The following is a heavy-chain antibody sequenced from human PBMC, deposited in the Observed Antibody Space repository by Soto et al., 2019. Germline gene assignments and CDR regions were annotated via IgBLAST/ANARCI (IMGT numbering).Heavy chain of an antibody. V-gene: IGHV3-73*01. J-gene: IGHJ6*03. CDR2: IRSKANSYAT. CDR1: GFTFSGSA. Sequence: GGSLRLSCAASGFTFSGSAMHWVRQASGKGLEWVGRIRSKANSYATAYAASVKGRFTISRDDSKNTAYLQMNSLKTEDTAVYYCTRYYDFWSGYTGYYYYYMDVWGKGTTVTVSS. D-gene: IGHD3-3*01. CDR3: TRYYDFWSGYTGYYYYYMDV.